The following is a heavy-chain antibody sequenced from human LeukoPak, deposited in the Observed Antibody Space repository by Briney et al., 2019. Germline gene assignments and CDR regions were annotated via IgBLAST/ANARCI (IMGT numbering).Heavy chain of an antibody. CDR2: IKQDGSEK. CDR1: GFTFSNYW. V-gene: IGHV3-7*01. CDR3: ARSCYDSSGCHDAFDI. D-gene: IGHD3-22*01. Sequence: GGALRLSCVASGFTFSNYWINWVRQAPGKGLEWVAYIKQDGSEKYYVDSVKGRFTISRDNAKNSLYLQMNSLRAEDTAVYYCARSCYDSSGCHDAFDIWGQGTMVTVSS. J-gene: IGHJ3*02.